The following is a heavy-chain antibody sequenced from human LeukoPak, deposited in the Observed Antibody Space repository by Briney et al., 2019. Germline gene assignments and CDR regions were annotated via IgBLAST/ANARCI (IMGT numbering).Heavy chain of an antibody. CDR2: IYYSGST. J-gene: IGHJ4*02. CDR1: GGSISSGDYY. Sequence: SETLPLTCTVSGGSISSGDYYWSWIRQPPGKGLEWIGYIYYSGSTNYNPSLKSRVTISVDTSKNQFSLKLTSVTAADTAVYYCARGESGSFSQFDCWGQGTLVTVSS. V-gene: IGHV4-61*08. D-gene: IGHD1-26*01. CDR3: ARGESGSFSQFDC.